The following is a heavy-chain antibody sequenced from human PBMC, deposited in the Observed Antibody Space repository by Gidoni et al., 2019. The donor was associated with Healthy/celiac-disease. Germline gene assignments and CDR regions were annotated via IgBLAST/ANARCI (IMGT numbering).Heavy chain of an antibody. J-gene: IGHJ4*02. CDR3: ARDWSGDGEIFTGYGF. CDR2: ISSSSNYM. CDR1: GFTFSSYS. D-gene: IGHD3-9*01. V-gene: IGHV3-21*01. Sequence: EVQLVESGGGLVTPGGSLSVSCAASGFTFSSYSMNWVRQAPGKGLEWVSFISSSSNYMYYADSVKGRFTISRDNAKNSLYLQMNSLRAEDTAVYYCARDWSGDGEIFTGYGFWGQGTLVTVSS.